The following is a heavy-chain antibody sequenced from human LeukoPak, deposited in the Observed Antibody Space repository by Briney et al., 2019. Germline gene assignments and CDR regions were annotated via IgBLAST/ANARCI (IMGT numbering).Heavy chain of an antibody. CDR2: TYYRSKWYN. V-gene: IGHV6-1*01. D-gene: IGHD1-1*01. CDR1: GDRVSSNSAA. J-gene: IGHJ4*02. CDR3: ARASRYERVFDY. Sequence: SQTLSLTCAISGDRVSSNSAAWNWIRQSPSRGLEWLGRTYYRSKWYNDYAVSVKSRITINPDTSKNQSSLQLNSVTPEDTAVYYCARASRYERVFDYWGQGTLVTVSS.